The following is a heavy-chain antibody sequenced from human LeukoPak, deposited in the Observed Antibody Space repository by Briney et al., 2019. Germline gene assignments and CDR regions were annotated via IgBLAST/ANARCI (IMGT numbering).Heavy chain of an antibody. V-gene: IGHV3-11*04. D-gene: IGHD4-23*01. CDR2: ITTSDRRV. Sequence: GGSLRLSCIGSGFTFSDRCMAWIRQRPGKGLEWVSYITTSDRRVYLADSVKGRFTVSRDDARKSLFLQMNSLRPDDTAVYYCARDRAVGASDSYDLRGPGTMVIVS. J-gene: IGHJ3*01. CDR3: ARDRAVGASDSYDL. CDR1: GFTFSDRC.